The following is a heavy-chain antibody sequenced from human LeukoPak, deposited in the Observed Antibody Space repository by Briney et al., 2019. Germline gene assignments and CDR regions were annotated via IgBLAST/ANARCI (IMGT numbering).Heavy chain of an antibody. D-gene: IGHD3-22*01. J-gene: IGHJ6*04. CDR1: GFTFSSYW. V-gene: IGHV3-74*01. CDR3: ARSITMIVGSDV. Sequence: GGSLRLSCAASGFTFSSYWMHWARQAPGKGLVWVSRITSDGSSTSYADSVKGRFTISRDNAKNTLYLQMNSLRAEDTAVYYCARSITMIVGSDVWGKGTTVTVSS. CDR2: ITSDGSST.